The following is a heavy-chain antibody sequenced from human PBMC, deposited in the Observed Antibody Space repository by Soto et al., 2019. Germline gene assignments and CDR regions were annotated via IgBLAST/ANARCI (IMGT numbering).Heavy chain of an antibody. D-gene: IGHD3-3*01. J-gene: IGHJ6*02. V-gene: IGHV1-3*01. CDR2: INAGNGNT. CDR1: GYTFTSYA. CDR3: ARDVPFYDFWSGYLSGYGMDV. Sequence: AASVKVSCKASGYTFTSYAMHWVRQAPGQRLEWMGWINAGNGNTKYSQKFQGRVTITRDTSASTAYMELSSLRSEDTAVYYCARDVPFYDFWSGYLSGYGMDVWGQGTTVTVSS.